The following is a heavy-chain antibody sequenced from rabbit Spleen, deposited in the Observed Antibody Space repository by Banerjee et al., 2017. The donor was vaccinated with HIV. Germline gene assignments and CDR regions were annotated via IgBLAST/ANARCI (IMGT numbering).Heavy chain of an antibody. D-gene: IGHD3-1*01. J-gene: IGHJ2*01. CDR1: GFDFSNYY. Sequence: QSLEESGGGLVQPGGSLTLSCKTSGFDFSNYYISWVRQAPGRGLEWIACVDSGSSGRIYYASWAKGRFTISKTSSTTVTLQMTSLTAADTATYFCARGAKYAFDSWGQGTLVTVS. V-gene: IGHV1S40*01. CDR3: ARGAKYAFDS. CDR2: VDSGSSGRI.